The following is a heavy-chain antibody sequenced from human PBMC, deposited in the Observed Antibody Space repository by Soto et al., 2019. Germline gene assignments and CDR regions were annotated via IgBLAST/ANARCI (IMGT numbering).Heavy chain of an antibody. CDR1: GGTSTRYA. Sequence: QERLVQSGAEVRKPGSSVKVSCKVTGGTSTRYAINWVRQAPGQGLAWMGGIVPMFGTSKYAQQFQGRVTITADTSTNIAYMELRSLRSEDTAVYYCNRGSEYDFWSGYLWGQGTLVSVSS. J-gene: IGHJ4*02. CDR3: NRGSEYDFWSGYL. CDR2: IVPMFGTS. D-gene: IGHD3-3*01. V-gene: IGHV1-69*06.